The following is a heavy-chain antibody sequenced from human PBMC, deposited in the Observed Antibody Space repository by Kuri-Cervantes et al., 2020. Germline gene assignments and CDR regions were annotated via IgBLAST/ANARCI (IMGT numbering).Heavy chain of an antibody. D-gene: IGHD2-15*01. V-gene: IGHV1-18*01. CDR1: GYTFSSYG. J-gene: IGHJ4*02. Sequence: ASVKVSCKASGYTFSSYGITWVRQAPGQGLEWMGWISTYSTDTVYARKFQGRVTISKDTSTSTVYMELSSLRSEDTAVYYCARGRRYCSGGSCYSFDYWGQGTLVTVSS. CDR3: ARGRRYCSGGSCYSFDY. CDR2: ISTYSTDT.